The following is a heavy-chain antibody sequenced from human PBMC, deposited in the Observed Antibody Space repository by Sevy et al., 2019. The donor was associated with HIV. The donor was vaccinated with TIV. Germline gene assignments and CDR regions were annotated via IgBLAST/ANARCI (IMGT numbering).Heavy chain of an antibody. CDR1: GFTFSSYD. V-gene: IGHV3-48*03. D-gene: IGHD3-22*01. Sequence: GGSLRLSCTASGFTFSSYDMNWVRQAPGKGLEWVSKISSSGSSIYYADSVKDRFTISRDNAKNSLNLQMNSLRAEDTALYYCVRNGGAYDTGFDPWGQGTLVTVSS. CDR3: VRNGGAYDTGFDP. J-gene: IGHJ5*02. CDR2: ISSSGSSI.